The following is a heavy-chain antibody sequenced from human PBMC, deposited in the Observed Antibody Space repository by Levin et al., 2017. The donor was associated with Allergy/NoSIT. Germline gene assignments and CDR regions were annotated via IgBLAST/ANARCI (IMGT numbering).Heavy chain of an antibody. J-gene: IGHJ4*02. D-gene: IGHD6-13*01. Sequence: SLKISCAASGFTFDDYDMHWVRQAPGKGLEWVSSISWNSHKIDYADSVKGRFTISRDSAKNSLFLQMNSLRAEDTALYYCAKGAAAAGDLCDYWGQGTRVTVSS. CDR3: AKGAAAAGDLCDY. CDR2: ISWNSHKI. V-gene: IGHV3-9*01. CDR1: GFTFDDYD.